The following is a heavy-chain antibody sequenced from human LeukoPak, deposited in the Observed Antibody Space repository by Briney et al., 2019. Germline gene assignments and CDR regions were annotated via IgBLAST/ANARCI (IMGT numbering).Heavy chain of an antibody. D-gene: IGHD6-19*01. Sequence: GGSPRLSCAASGLTFSSHWMFWVRQAPGKGLVWVSHTDRDGKTTGYADSVKGRFTISRDNAKNTLYLQMNSLRAEDTAVYYCAAETSAWSAFDIWGQGTMVTVSA. CDR2: TDRDGKTT. J-gene: IGHJ3*02. CDR3: AAETSAWSAFDI. CDR1: GLTFSSHW. V-gene: IGHV3-74*01.